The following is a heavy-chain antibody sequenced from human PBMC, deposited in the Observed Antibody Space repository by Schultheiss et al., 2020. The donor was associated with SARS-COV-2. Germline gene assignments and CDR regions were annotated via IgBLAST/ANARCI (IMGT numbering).Heavy chain of an antibody. D-gene: IGHD3-22*01. V-gene: IGHV4-39*01. CDR3: ARHLTYYYYSSGYSSYPEGYFDL. Sequence: SETLSLTCTVSGGSISSSSYYWGWIRQPPGKGLEWIGSIYYSGSTYYNPSLKSRVTISVDTSKNQFSLKLSSVTAADTAVYYCARHLTYYYYSSGYSSYPEGYFDLWGRGTLVTVSS. J-gene: IGHJ2*01. CDR2: IYYSGST. CDR1: GGSISSSSYY.